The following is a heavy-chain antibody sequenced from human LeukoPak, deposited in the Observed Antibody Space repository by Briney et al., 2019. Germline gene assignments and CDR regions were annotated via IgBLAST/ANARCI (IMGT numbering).Heavy chain of an antibody. V-gene: IGHV1-69*04. CDR3: ARDVGSSVTGSDY. CDR2: IIPSLGIA. Sequence: SVKVSCKASGGTFSSYAISWVRQAPGQGLEWMGRIIPSLGIANYAQKFQGRVTITADKSTSTAYMELSSLRSEDTAVYYCARDVGSSVTGSDYWGQGTRVTVSS. D-gene: IGHD6-13*01. CDR1: GGTFSSYA. J-gene: IGHJ4*02.